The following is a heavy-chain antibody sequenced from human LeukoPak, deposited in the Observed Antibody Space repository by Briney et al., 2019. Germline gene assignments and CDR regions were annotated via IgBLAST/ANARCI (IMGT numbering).Heavy chain of an antibody. CDR3: ARAEITSGGGLES. J-gene: IGHJ4*02. CDR1: GCAINTKF. V-gene: IGHV3-53*01. Sequence: PGGSLRLSCAASGCAINTKFMHWVRQAPGKGLEWISVIYSGGLTYYADSVEGRFTISRDNSKNTLYLHMNSLRAEDTAVSYCARAEITSGGGLESWGQGTLVIVSS. CDR2: IYSGGLT. D-gene: IGHD3-16*01.